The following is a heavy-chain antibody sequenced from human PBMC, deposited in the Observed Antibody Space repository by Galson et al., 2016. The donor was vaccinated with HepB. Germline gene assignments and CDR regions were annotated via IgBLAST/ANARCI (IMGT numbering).Heavy chain of an antibody. CDR2: VNSDGGST. D-gene: IGHD6-13*01. CDR3: TGSIGATAPVDY. CDR1: GFTFSRYW. J-gene: IGHJ4*02. Sequence: SLRLSCAASGFTFSRYWMHWIRQAPGKGLVWVSRVNSDGGSTAYADSVKGRFTITRDNAKNMLYLQMNSLRAEDTAIYYCTGSIGATAPVDYWGQGTLVTVSS. V-gene: IGHV3-74*01.